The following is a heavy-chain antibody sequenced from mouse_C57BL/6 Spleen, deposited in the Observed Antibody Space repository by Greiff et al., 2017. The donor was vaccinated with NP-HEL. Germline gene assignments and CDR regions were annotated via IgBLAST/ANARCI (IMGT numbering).Heavy chain of an antibody. Sequence: EVQLQQSGAELVRPGASVKLSCTASGFNIKDYYMHWVKPRPEQGLEWIGRIDPADGDTEYAPKFQGKATMTADTSSTTAYLQLSSLTSDDPAVYYCSPHGGWFAYWGQGTLVTVSA. V-gene: IGHV14-1*01. CDR1: GFNIKDYY. CDR2: IDPADGDT. CDR3: SPHGGWFAY. J-gene: IGHJ3*01.